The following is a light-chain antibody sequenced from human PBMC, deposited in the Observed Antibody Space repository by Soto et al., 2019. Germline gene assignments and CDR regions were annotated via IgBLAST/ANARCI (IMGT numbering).Light chain of an antibody. Sequence: IALTQSPATLSLSPGERATLSCRASQSVRSDLAWYQQKPGQAPRLLIYDASNRAPGIPARFTGSGSGTDFTLTISIMQPEYFAVYYCQRYGSSPTFGEGTKVDIK. CDR3: QRYGSSPT. CDR1: QSVRSD. V-gene: IGKV3-11*01. CDR2: DAS. J-gene: IGKJ1*01.